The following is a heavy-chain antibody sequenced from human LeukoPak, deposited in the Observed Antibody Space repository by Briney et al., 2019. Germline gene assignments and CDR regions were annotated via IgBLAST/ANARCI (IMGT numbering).Heavy chain of an antibody. Sequence: SETLSLTCAVSGGSLSSYDYYWSWIRQPPGTGLEWIGYIYYSGSTYYNPSLKSRVTISVDTSKNQFSLNLSSVTAADTAVYYCARDRGYYDSSGYYSWGQGTLVTVSS. CDR2: IYYSGST. CDR3: ARDRGYYDSSGYYS. D-gene: IGHD3-22*01. V-gene: IGHV4-30-4*01. CDR1: GGSLSSYDYY. J-gene: IGHJ5*02.